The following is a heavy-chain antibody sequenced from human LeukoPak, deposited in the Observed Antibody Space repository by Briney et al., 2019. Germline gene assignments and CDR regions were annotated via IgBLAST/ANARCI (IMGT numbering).Heavy chain of an antibody. J-gene: IGHJ6*04. V-gene: IGHV3-33*01. D-gene: IGHD3-10*01. CDR1: GFTFSSYG. CDR2: IWYDGSNK. Sequence: GSLRLSCAASGFTFSSYGMHWVRQAPGKGLEWVAVIWYDGSNKYYADSVKGRFTISRDNSKNTLYLQMNSLRAEDTAVYYCARAKYYGSGSYRYYYYGMDVWGKGTTVTVSS. CDR3: ARAKYYGSGSYRYYYYGMDV.